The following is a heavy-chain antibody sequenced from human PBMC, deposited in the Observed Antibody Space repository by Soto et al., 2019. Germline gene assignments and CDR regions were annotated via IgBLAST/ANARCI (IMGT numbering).Heavy chain of an antibody. D-gene: IGHD3-3*01. J-gene: IGHJ4*02. CDR1: GFTFSSYW. V-gene: IGHV3-74*01. CDR3: AREASYDFWSGPFDY. CDR2: INSDGSST. Sequence: GGSLRLSCAASGFTFSSYWMHWVRQAPGKGLVWVSRINSDGSSTSYADSVKGRFTISRDNAKNTLYLQMNSLRAEDTAVYYCAREASYDFWSGPFDYWGEGTLVTVSS.